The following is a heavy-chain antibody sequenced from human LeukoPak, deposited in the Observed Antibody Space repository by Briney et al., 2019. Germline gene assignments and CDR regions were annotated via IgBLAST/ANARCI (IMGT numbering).Heavy chain of an antibody. Sequence: RGSLRLSCAASGFTFSNYWMSWVRQAPGKGLEWVVSIHQHGNEKYFVDSVRGRFTISRDNAKNSLYLQMSSLRAEDTAVYYCATLNGPLFEYWGQGTLVTVSS. J-gene: IGHJ4*02. CDR1: GFTFSNYW. D-gene: IGHD2-8*01. CDR2: IHQHGNEK. CDR3: ATLNGPLFEY. V-gene: IGHV3-7*01.